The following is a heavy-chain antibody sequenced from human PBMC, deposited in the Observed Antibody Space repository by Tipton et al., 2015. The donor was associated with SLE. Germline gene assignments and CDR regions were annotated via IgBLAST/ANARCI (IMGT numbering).Heavy chain of an antibody. J-gene: IGHJ4*02. CDR3: ARGKGVFDY. V-gene: IGHV4-34*01. CDR2: INHSGST. D-gene: IGHD3-16*01. Sequence: LRLSCAVYGGSFSGYYWSWIRQPPGKGLEWIGEINHSGSTNYNPSLKSRVTISVDTSKNQFSLKLSSVTAADTAVYYCARGKGVFDYWGQGTLVTVSS. CDR1: GGSFSGYY.